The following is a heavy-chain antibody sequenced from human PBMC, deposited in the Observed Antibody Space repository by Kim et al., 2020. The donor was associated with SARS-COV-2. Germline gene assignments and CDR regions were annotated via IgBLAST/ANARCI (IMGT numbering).Heavy chain of an antibody. CDR3: AREGTYCGGDCYSAFDY. Sequence: KSRVTISVDTSKNQFSLKLSSVTAADTAVYYCAREGTYCGGDCYSAFDYWGQGTLVTVSS. J-gene: IGHJ4*02. V-gene: IGHV4-31*02. D-gene: IGHD2-21*02.